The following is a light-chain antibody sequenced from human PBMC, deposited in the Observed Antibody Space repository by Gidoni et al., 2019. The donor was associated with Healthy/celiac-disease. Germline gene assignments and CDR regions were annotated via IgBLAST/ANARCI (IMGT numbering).Light chain of an antibody. CDR1: QGISSY. Sequence: DIQLTQSPSCLSASVADRVTITCRVSQGISSYLAWYQQKPGKATKLLIYAASTLQSVVPSRFGGSGSWTEFTLTISSLQPEDFATYYCQQLNSYPCTFGEGTKVEIK. V-gene: IGKV1-9*01. CDR2: AAS. J-gene: IGKJ4*01. CDR3: QQLNSYPCT.